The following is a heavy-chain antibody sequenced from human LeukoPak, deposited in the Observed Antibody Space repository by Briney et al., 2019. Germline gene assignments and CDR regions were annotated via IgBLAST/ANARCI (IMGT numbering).Heavy chain of an antibody. CDR1: GFIFSRYA. D-gene: IGHD4-17*01. V-gene: IGHV3-23*01. J-gene: IGHJ6*02. CDR3: AKGGGDYNFYYYYYGTDV. CDR2: ISGSGGST. Sequence: GVSLRLSCTASGFIFSRYAMNWVRQAPGKGLEWVSGISGSGGSTYYADPVKGRFTISRDKSKNTLYLQMHSLRAEDTAVYYCAKGGGDYNFYYYYYGTDVWGQGTTVTVSS.